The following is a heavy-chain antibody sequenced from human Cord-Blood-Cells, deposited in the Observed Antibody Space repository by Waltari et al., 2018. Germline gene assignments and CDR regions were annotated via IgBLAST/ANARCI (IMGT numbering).Heavy chain of an antibody. Sequence: QVQLQQWGAGLLKPSETLSLTCAVYGGSFSGYYWSWIRQPPGKGLEWIGEINHSGSTNYNPSLEIRVTISVDTSKNQFSLKLSSVTAADTAVYYCARSSYYYYYMDVWGKGTTVTVSS. J-gene: IGHJ6*03. CDR1: GGSFSGYY. CDR3: ARSSYYYYYMDV. CDR2: INHSGST. V-gene: IGHV4-34*01.